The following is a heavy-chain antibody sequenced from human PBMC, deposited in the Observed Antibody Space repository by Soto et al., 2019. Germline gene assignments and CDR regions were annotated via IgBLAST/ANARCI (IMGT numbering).Heavy chain of an antibody. Sequence: QVHLVQSGAEVKKPGASVKVSCKASGYAFTSYGMSWVRQAPGQGLEWMGWINTYNSDTNSAPRLQGRITMTTDTSTITAYMELRSLTSGDTAVYYCVRDERYSCRCGNCFYFDYWGQGTLVSVSS. CDR2: INTYNSDT. V-gene: IGHV1-18*04. CDR1: GYAFTSYG. D-gene: IGHD2-15*01. J-gene: IGHJ4*02. CDR3: VRDERYSCRCGNCFYFDY.